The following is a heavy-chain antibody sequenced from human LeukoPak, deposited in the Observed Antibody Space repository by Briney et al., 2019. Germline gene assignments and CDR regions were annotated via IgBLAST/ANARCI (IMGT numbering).Heavy chain of an antibody. Sequence: GGSLRLSCAASGFTFTNSGMHWVRQAPGRGLEWVAFIQFHGSDIFYADSVEGRFTISRDSSKNTLYLQMNSLRAEDTAVYYCAKEVFGLVVVVAATNYFDYWGQGTLVTVSS. V-gene: IGHV3-30*02. CDR1: GFTFTNSG. D-gene: IGHD2-15*01. CDR3: AKEVFGLVVVVAATNYFDY. J-gene: IGHJ4*02. CDR2: IQFHGSDI.